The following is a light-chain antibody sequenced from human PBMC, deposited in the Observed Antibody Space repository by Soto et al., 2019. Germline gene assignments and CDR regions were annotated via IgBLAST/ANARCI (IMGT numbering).Light chain of an antibody. Sequence: QAVVTQPPSASGAPGQRVTISCSGSTSNIGSNSVSWYQQLPGSAPKLLICNNDQRPSGVPDRFSASKSVTSASLAISGLQSDDEADYYCAVWDDSLDGRLFGGGTKVTVL. CDR2: NND. J-gene: IGLJ3*02. CDR3: AVWDDSLDGRL. CDR1: TSNIGSNS. V-gene: IGLV1-44*01.